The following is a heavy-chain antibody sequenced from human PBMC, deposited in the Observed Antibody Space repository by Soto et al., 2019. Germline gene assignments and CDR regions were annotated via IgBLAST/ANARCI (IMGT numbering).Heavy chain of an antibody. CDR2: INPSGGST. D-gene: IGHD3-22*01. CDR3: AREYYYDSSGYYPQYYYGMDV. V-gene: IGHV1-46*01. Sequence: GASVKVSCKASGSTFTNYYIHWVRQAPGQGLEWMGIINPSGGSTSYAQKFQGRVTMTRDTSTSTVYMELSSLRSEDTAVYYCAREYYYDSSGYYPQYYYGMDVWGQGTTVTVSS. J-gene: IGHJ6*02. CDR1: GSTFTNYY.